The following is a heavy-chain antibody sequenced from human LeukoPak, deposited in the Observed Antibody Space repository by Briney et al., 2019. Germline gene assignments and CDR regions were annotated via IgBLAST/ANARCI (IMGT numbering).Heavy chain of an antibody. CDR3: ARVTSSGWYTRARYYYYMDV. D-gene: IGHD6-19*01. CDR2: ISSSSSYT. Sequence: PGGSLRLSCAASGFTFSSYSMNWVRQAPGKGLEWVSSISSSSSYTYYADSVKGRFTISRDNAKNSLYLQMNSLRAEDTAVYYCARVTSSGWYTRARYYYYMDVWGKGTTVTVSS. J-gene: IGHJ6*03. V-gene: IGHV3-21*01. CDR1: GFTFSSYS.